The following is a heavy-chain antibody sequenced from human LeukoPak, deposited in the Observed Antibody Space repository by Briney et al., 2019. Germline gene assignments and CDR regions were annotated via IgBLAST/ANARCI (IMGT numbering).Heavy chain of an antibody. D-gene: IGHD2-21*02. J-gene: IGHJ4*02. Sequence: GGSLRLSCAASGFTFSSYAMSWVRQAPGKGLEWVSAISGSGGSTYYADSVKGRFTISRDNSKNTLYLQMNSLRAEDTAVYYCAKDFGIVVVTASDYWGQGTLVTVSS. CDR2: ISGSGGST. V-gene: IGHV3-23*01. CDR1: GFTFSSYA. CDR3: AKDFGIVVVTASDY.